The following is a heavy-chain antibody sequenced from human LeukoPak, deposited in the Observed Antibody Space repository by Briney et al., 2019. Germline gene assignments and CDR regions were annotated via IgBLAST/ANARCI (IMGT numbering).Heavy chain of an antibody. V-gene: IGHV3-21*01. CDR1: GFTFSSYS. CDR3: ARDEESRGGEFDP. J-gene: IGHJ5*02. Sequence: GGSLRLSCAASGFTFSSYSMNWVRQAPGKGLEWVSSISSSSSYIYYADSVKGRFTISRDNAKNSLYLQMNSLRAEDTAVYYCARDEESRGGEFDPWGQGTLVTVSS. CDR2: ISSSSSYI. D-gene: IGHD3-16*01.